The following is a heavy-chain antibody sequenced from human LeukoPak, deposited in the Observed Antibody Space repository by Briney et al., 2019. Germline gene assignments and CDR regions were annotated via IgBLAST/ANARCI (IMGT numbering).Heavy chain of an antibody. CDR2: IHYSGRT. J-gene: IGHJ5*02. Sequence: SETLSLTCTVSGGSISSSNYYWGWIRQPPGKGLEWIAIIHYSGRTFCNSSLKSRVTISLDTSKNQFSLNLGSVTAADTAVYYCARRASRLNWFDPWGQGTLVTVSS. V-gene: IGHV4-39*07. CDR1: GGSISSSNYY. CDR3: ARRASRLNWFDP.